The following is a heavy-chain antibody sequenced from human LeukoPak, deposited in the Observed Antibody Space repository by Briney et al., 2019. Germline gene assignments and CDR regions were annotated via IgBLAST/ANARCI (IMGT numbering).Heavy chain of an antibody. V-gene: IGHV4-34*01. D-gene: IGHD3-16*02. CDR2: IYYSGST. CDR1: GGSFSGYY. Sequence: SETLSLTCAVYGGSFSGYYWSWVRQPPGKGLEWIGSIYYSGSTYYNPSLKSRVTISVDTSKNQFSLKLSSVTAADTAVYYCARLSLYDYVWGSYRYYFDYWGQGTLVTVSS. CDR3: ARLSLYDYVWGSYRYYFDY. J-gene: IGHJ4*02.